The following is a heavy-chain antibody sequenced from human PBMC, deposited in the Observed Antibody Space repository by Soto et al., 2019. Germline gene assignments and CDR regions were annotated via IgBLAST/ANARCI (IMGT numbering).Heavy chain of an antibody. Sequence: EVQLLESGGGLVQPGGSLRLSCAASGFTFSSYAMSWVRQAPGKGLEWVSAISGSGGSTYYADSVKGRFTISRDNSKNTLYLQMNSLRAEDTAVYYCAKDEKGYGGNSGGWYFDLWGRGTLVTVSS. CDR1: GFTFSSYA. CDR3: AKDEKGYGGNSGGWYFDL. D-gene: IGHD4-17*01. V-gene: IGHV3-23*01. CDR2: ISGSGGST. J-gene: IGHJ2*01.